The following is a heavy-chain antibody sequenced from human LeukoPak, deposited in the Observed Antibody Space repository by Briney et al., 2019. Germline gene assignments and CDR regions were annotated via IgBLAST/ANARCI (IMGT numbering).Heavy chain of an antibody. J-gene: IGHJ6*02. CDR3: ATQDGYSSGWYGSYYYGMDV. Sequence: GGSLRLSCAASGFTFSSYSMNWVRQAPGKGLEWVSSVRSSSSYIYYADSVKGRFTISRDNAKNSLYLQKNSLRAEDTAVYYCATQDGYSSGWYGSYYYGMDVWGQGTTVTVSS. D-gene: IGHD6-19*01. V-gene: IGHV3-21*01. CDR2: VRSSSSYI. CDR1: GFTFSSYS.